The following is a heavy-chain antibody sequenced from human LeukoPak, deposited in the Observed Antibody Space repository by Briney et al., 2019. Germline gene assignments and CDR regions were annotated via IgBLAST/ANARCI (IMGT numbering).Heavy chain of an antibody. CDR1: GFTFSSYW. D-gene: IGHD5-18*01. CDR3: AREGGGYSYGGDDAFDI. J-gene: IGHJ3*02. CDR2: INSDGSST. Sequence: GGSLRLSCAASGFTFSSYWMHWVRQAPGKGLVWVSRINSDGSSTSYADSVKGRFTISRDNAKNTLYLQMNSLRAEDTAVYYCAREGGGYSYGGDDAFDIWGQGTMVTVSS. V-gene: IGHV3-74*01.